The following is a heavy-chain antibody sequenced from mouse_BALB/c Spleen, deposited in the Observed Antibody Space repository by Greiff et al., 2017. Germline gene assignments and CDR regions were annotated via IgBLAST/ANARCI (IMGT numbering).Heavy chain of an antibody. CDR3: AREGTTGYFDY. V-gene: IGHV3-2*02. D-gene: IGHD1-1*01. CDR1: GYSITSDYA. CDR2: ISYSGST. Sequence: EVKLQESGPGLVKPSQSLSLTCTVTGYSITSDYAWNWIRQFPGNKLEWMGYISYSGSTSYNPSLKSRISITRDTSKNQFFLQLNSVTTEDTATYYCAREGTTGYFDYWGQGTTLTVSS. J-gene: IGHJ2*01.